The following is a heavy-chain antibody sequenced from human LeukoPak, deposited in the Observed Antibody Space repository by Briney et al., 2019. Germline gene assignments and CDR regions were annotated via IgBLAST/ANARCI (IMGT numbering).Heavy chain of an antibody. CDR3: ASWSRYSSSFDY. J-gene: IGHJ4*02. D-gene: IGHD6-13*01. V-gene: IGHV1-2*06. Sequence: ASVKVSCKASGYTFTGYYMHWVRQAPGQGLEWMGRIDPNSGGTNYAQKFQGRVTMTRDTSISTAYMELSRLRSDDTAVYYCASWSRYSSSFDYWGQGTLVTVSS. CDR2: IDPNSGGT. CDR1: GYTFTGYY.